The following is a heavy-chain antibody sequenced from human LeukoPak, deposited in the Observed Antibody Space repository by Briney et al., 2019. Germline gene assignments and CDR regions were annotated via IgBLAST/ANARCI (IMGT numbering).Heavy chain of an antibody. CDR2: INPSGGST. J-gene: IGHJ3*02. Sequence: ASVKVSCKASGGSFSNYAVIWVRQAPGQGLEWMGIINPSGGSTNYAQKFQGRVTMTRDTSTSTVYMELSSLRSEDTAVYYCARDGGYSSGWFLGDDAFDIWGQGTMVTVSS. D-gene: IGHD6-19*01. V-gene: IGHV1-46*01. CDR1: GGSFSNYA. CDR3: ARDGGYSSGWFLGDDAFDI.